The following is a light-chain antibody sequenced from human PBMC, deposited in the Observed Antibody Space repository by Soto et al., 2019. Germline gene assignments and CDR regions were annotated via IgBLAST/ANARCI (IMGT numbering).Light chain of an antibody. CDR3: QQRSNGPRSIT. CDR1: QSVSSS. V-gene: IGKV3-11*01. Sequence: EIVLTQSPATLSLSPGERATLSCRASQSVSSSVAGYQQKPGQAPRLLIYDASNRATGIPARFSGSESGTDFTLTISSLAPEDFAVYYCQQRSNGPRSITFGHGTRLEIK. J-gene: IGKJ5*01. CDR2: DAS.